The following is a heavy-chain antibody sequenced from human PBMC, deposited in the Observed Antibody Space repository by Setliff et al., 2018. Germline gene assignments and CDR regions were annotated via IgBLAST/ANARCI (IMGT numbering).Heavy chain of an antibody. D-gene: IGHD6-13*01. CDR3: ATADVIIAAAGNSKYILDY. CDR2: ISAYNGNT. V-gene: IGHV1-18*01. CDR1: GYTFSTYG. Sequence: GASVKVSCKDSGYTFSTYGISWVRQAPGQGLEWMGWISAYNGNTNYAQRFQGRVTMTEDTSTDTAYMELSSLRSEDTAVYYCATADVIIAAAGNSKYILDYWGQGTLVTVSS. J-gene: IGHJ4*02.